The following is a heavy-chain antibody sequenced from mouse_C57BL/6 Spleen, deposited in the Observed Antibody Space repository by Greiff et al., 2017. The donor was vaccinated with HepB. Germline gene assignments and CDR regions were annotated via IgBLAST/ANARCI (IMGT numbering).Heavy chain of an antibody. D-gene: IGHD1-3*01. J-gene: IGHJ4*01. CDR3: ARRSGGAMDY. CDR1: GYTFTSYG. V-gene: IGHV1-81*01. Sequence: VQLVESGAELARPGASVKLSCKASGYTFTSYGISWVKQRTGQGLEWIGEIYPRSGNTYYNEKFKGKATLTADKSSSTAYMELRSLTSEDSAVYFCARRSGGAMDYWGQGTSVTVSS. CDR2: IYPRSGNT.